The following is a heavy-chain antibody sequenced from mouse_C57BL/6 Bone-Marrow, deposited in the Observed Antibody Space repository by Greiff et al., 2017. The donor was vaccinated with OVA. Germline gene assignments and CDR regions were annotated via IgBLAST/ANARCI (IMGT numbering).Heavy chain of an antibody. J-gene: IGHJ4*01. CDR2: IYYSGTI. CDR1: GISITTGNYR. Sequence: DVKLQESGPGLVKPSQTVFLTCTVTGISITTGNYRWSWIRQFPGNKLEWIGYIYYSGTITYNPSLTSRTTITRDTPKNQFFLEMNSVTAEDTATYYCARDDLGDYYAMDYWGQGTSVTVSS. CDR3: ARDDLGDYYAMDY. V-gene: IGHV3-5*01. D-gene: IGHD2-4*01.